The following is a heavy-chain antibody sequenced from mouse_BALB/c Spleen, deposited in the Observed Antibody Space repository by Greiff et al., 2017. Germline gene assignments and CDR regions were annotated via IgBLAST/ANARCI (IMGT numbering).Heavy chain of an antibody. D-gene: IGHD2-4*01. CDR3: ARDAAGLRYFDY. CDR1: GFTFSDFY. J-gene: IGHJ2*01. CDR2: SRNKANDYTT. Sequence: EVKVVESGGGLVQPGGSLRLSCATSGFTFSDFYMEWVRQPPGKRLEWIAASRNKANDYTTEYSASVKGRFIVSRDTSQSILYLQMNALRAEDTAIYYCARDAAGLRYFDYWGQGTTLTVSS. V-gene: IGHV7-1*02.